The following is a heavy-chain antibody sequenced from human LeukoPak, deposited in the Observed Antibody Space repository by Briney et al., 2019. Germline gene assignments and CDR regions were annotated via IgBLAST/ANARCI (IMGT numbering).Heavy chain of an antibody. CDR1: GFTVSSNY. Sequence: PGGSLRLSCAASGFTVSSNYMSWVRQAPGKGLEWVSVIYSGGSPYYADSVKGRFTISRDNSRNTLYLQMNSLRAEDPSVYYCARPGVGGTSAFDIWGQGTMVTVSS. V-gene: IGHV3-66*04. CDR2: IYSGGSP. D-gene: IGHD1-26*01. J-gene: IGHJ3*02. CDR3: ARPGVGGTSAFDI.